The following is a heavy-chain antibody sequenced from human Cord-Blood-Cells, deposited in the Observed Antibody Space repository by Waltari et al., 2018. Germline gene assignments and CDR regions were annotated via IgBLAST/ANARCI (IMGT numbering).Heavy chain of an antibody. Sequence: QLQLQESGPGLVKPSETLSLTCTVSGGSISSSSYYWGWIRQPPGKGLEWIGSIYYSGRTYYNPSLKKRVTISVDTAKNQFSLKLSSVTAADTAVYYCARSVGRDVVVVAAFDYWGQGTLVTVSS. J-gene: IGHJ4*02. CDR3: ARSVGRDVVVVAAFDY. CDR1: GGSISSSSYY. V-gene: IGHV4-39*01. D-gene: IGHD2-15*01. CDR2: IYYSGRT.